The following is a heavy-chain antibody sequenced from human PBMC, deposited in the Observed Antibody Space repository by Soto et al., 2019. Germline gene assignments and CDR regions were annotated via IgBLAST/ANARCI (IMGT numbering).Heavy chain of an antibody. J-gene: IGHJ6*02. D-gene: IGHD3-22*01. CDR1: GYTYISYA. Sequence: QVQLVQSGAEVKKPGASVKVSCKGSGYTYISYAISWVRQAPGQGLEWMGWISVHNGNTNYAKKVQGRVTMTTDTSTSTAYMELRSLRSDDTAVYYCARVVNHYSSGMDVWGQGTTVTVSS. CDR3: ARVVNHYSSGMDV. CDR2: ISVHNGNT. V-gene: IGHV1-18*01.